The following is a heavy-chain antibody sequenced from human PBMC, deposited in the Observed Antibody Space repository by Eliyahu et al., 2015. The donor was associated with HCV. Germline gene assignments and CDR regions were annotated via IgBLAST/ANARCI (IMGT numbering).Heavy chain of an antibody. V-gene: IGHV4-34*01. CDR1: GGSFSGYY. D-gene: IGHD3-3*01. CDR3: ASRLLIFGVVITTSNWFDP. Sequence: QVQLQQWGAGLLKPSETLSLTCAVYGGSFSGYYWSWIRQPPGKGLEWIGEINHSGSTNYNPSLKSRVTISVDTSKNQFSLKLSSVTAADTAVYYCASRLLIFGVVITTSNWFDPWGQGTLVTVSS. J-gene: IGHJ5*02. CDR2: INHSGST.